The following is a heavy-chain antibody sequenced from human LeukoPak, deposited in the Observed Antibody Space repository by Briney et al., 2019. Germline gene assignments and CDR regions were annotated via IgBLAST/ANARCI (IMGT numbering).Heavy chain of an antibody. Sequence: SQTLSLTCTVSGGSISSGGYYWSWIRQHPGKGLEWIGYIYYSGSTNYNPSLKSRVTISVDTSKNQFSLKLSSVTAADTAVYYCASQIDSSGYYADYWGQGNLVTVSS. D-gene: IGHD3-22*01. CDR2: IYYSGST. CDR1: GGSISSGGYY. J-gene: IGHJ4*02. V-gene: IGHV4-61*08. CDR3: ASQIDSSGYYADY.